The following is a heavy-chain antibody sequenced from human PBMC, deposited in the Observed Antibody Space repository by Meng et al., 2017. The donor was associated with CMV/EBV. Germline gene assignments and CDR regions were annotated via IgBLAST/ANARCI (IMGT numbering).Heavy chain of an antibody. CDR1: GFTFSSYG. D-gene: IGHD2-2*01. CDR2: IRYDGSNK. CDR3: ARDLRGSSRPIYYGMDV. Sequence: GGSLRLSCAASGFTFSSYGMHWVRQAPGKGLEWVAFIRYDGSNKYYADSVKGRFTISRDNSKNTLYLQMNSLRAEDTAVYYCARDLRGSSRPIYYGMDVWGQGTTVTVSS. J-gene: IGHJ6*02. V-gene: IGHV3-30*02.